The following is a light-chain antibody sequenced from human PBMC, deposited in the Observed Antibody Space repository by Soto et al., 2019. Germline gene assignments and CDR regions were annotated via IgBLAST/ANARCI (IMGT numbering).Light chain of an antibody. Sequence: QSALTQPVSVSGSRGQSITISCTGTSSDIGGYHYVSWYQQYPGKAPKLIIYEVSNRPSGVSNRFSGSKSVNTASLTISGLQAEDEADYYCSSLTSSSTRVFGTGTQLTVL. J-gene: IGLJ1*01. CDR2: EVS. V-gene: IGLV2-14*01. CDR1: SSDIGGYHY. CDR3: SSLTSSSTRV.